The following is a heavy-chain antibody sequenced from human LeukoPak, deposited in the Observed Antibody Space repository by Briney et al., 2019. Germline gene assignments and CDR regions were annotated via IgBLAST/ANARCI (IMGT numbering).Heavy chain of an antibody. Sequence: ASVKVSCKASGYTFTSYDINWVRQATGQGLEWMGWMNPNSGNTGYAQKFQGRVTMTRNTSISTAYMELSSLRSEDTAVYYCARGNARSGSHYNGWFDPWGQGTLVTVSS. D-gene: IGHD3-10*01. J-gene: IGHJ5*02. CDR2: MNPNSGNT. CDR3: ARGNARSGSHYNGWFDP. CDR1: GYTFTSYD. V-gene: IGHV1-8*01.